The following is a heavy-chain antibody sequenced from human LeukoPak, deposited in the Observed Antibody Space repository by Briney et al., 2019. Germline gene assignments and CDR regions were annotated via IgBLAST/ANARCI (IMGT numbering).Heavy chain of an antibody. J-gene: IGHJ6*03. Sequence: GGSLRLSCAASEFTFSGSAMHWVRQASGKGLEWVGRIRSKANSNATAYAASVKGRFTISRDDSKNTAYLQMNSLKTEYTAVYYCTRQQLDQYYYFYYMDVWGKGTTVTVSS. D-gene: IGHD6-13*01. CDR1: EFTFSGSA. V-gene: IGHV3-73*01. CDR2: IRSKANSNAT. CDR3: TRQQLDQYYYFYYMDV.